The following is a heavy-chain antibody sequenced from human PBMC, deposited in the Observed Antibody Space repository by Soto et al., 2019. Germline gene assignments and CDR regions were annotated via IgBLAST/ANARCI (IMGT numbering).Heavy chain of an antibody. CDR2: ISAYNGNT. V-gene: IGHV1-18*01. J-gene: IGHJ4*02. CDR1: GYGFTTYG. CDR3: ARGRYGDY. D-gene: IGHD1-1*01. Sequence: QVHLVQSGAEVKKPGASVKVSCKGSGYGFTTYGITWVRQAPGQGLEWMAWISAYNGNTNYAQKLQGRVTVTRDTSTSTAYMELRSLRSDDTAVYYCARGRYGDYWGQVALVTVSS.